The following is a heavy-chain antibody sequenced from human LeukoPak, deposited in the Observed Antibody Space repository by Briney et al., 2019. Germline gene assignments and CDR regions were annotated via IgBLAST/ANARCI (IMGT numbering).Heavy chain of an antibody. CDR1: GYSISSGDW. Sequence: SETLSLTCAVSGYSISSGDWWGWIRQPPGKGLEWIGYIYSGGNTHYNPSLKSRVTLSVDTSKNQFSLQLSSVTAADTAVYYCARHSKLMFDYWGQGTLVTVSS. CDR3: ARHSKLMFDY. V-gene: IGHV4-28*01. D-gene: IGHD1-1*01. CDR2: IYSGGNT. J-gene: IGHJ4*02.